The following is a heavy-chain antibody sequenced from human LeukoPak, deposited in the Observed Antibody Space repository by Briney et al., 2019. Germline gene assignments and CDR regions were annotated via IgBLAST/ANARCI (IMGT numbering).Heavy chain of an antibody. V-gene: IGHV3-66*01. D-gene: IGHD4-17*01. CDR1: GLTVTNNY. CDR3: TYGDYPLTY. Sequence: GGSLRLSCAASGLTVTNNYWHWVRQPPGKGPEWISLLYSNGDTTYADSVKGRFTFSRDNSKNTLYLQMNGLRAEDTAVYYCTYGDYPLTYWGQGTLVSVSS. J-gene: IGHJ4*02. CDR2: LYSNGDT.